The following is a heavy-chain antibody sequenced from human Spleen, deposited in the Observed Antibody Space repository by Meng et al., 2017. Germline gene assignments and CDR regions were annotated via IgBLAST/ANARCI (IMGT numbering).Heavy chain of an antibody. CDR2: INGANGNT. CDR1: GYTFTKFT. CDR3: ARGYCSGVVCFMKAYYFDY. Sequence: ASVKVSCKASGYTFTKFTLHWVRQDPGQRPEWMGWINGANGNTKYSVDFQGRVTISRDTSASTAYMELSNLRSEDTAIYYCARGYCSGVVCFMKAYYFDYWGQGTLVTVSS. D-gene: IGHD2-8*02. V-gene: IGHV1-3*01. J-gene: IGHJ4*02.